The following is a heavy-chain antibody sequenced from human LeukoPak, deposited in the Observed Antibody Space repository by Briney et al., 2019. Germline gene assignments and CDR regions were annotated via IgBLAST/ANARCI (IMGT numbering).Heavy chain of an antibody. V-gene: IGHV4-34*01. CDR2: INHSGST. J-gene: IGHJ4*02. Sequence: SETLSLTCAVYGGPFSGYYWSWIRQPPGKGLEWIGEINHSGSTNYNPSLKSRVTISVDTSKNQFSLKLSSVTAADTAVYYCARGRYSSGWYWPYYFDYWGQGTLVTVSS. D-gene: IGHD6-19*01. CDR1: GGPFSGYY. CDR3: ARGRYSSGWYWPYYFDY.